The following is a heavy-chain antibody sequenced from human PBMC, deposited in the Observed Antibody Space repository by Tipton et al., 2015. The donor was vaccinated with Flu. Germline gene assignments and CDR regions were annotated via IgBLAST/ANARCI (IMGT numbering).Heavy chain of an antibody. Sequence: SLRLSCAASGFTFSSYAMHWVRQAPGKGLEWVAVISYDGSNKYYADSVKGRFTISRDNSKNTLYLQMNSLRAEDTAVYYCARGMNSGLVDVWGQGTTVTVSS. CDR1: GFTFSSYA. V-gene: IGHV3-30*04. CDR3: ARGMNSGLVDV. CDR2: ISYDGSNK. D-gene: IGHD2/OR15-2a*01. J-gene: IGHJ6*02.